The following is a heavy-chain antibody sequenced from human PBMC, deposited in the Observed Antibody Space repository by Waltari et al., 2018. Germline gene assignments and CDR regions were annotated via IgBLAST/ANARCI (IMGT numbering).Heavy chain of an antibody. J-gene: IGHJ6*03. CDR2: ISRSSIYK. CDR1: GFTFSNYS. D-gene: IGHD4-17*01. Sequence: EVQLVESGGGLVKPGGSLRLSCPASGFTFSNYSMNWVRQAPGKGLEWVSSISRSSIYKFYADSVKGRFTISRDNAKNSLYLQMNSLRTEDTAVYYCARGTVTTNYYYMDVWGKGTTVTVSS. V-gene: IGHV3-21*01. CDR3: ARGTVTTNYYYMDV.